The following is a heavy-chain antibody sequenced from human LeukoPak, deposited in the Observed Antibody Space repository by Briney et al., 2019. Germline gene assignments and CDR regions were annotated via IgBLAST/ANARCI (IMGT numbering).Heavy chain of an antibody. J-gene: IGHJ4*03. Sequence: GGSLRLSCAASGFPFSSFWMTWVRQAPGKGLEWVASIKQDGSEKYYVESLKGRFTISRDNAKNSLYLQMNSLRVEDTAVYYCARDRVGYLDYWGQGPWSRSPQ. V-gene: IGHV3-7*01. CDR2: IKQDGSEK. CDR3: ARDRVGYLDY. CDR1: GFPFSSFW. D-gene: IGHD2-15*01.